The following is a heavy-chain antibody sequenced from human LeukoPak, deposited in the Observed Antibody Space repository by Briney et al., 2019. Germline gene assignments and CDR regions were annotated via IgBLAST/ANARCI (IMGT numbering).Heavy chain of an antibody. J-gene: IGHJ4*02. CDR3: ARDRVRYCSSTSCFRSGFDY. D-gene: IGHD2-2*01. Sequence: GGSLRLSCAASGFTFSSYGMHWVRQAPGKGLEWVAVIWYDGSNKYYADSVKGRFTISRDNSKNTLYLQMNSLRAEDTAVYYCARDRVRYCSSTSCFRSGFDYWGQGTLVTVSS. CDR2: IWYDGSNK. CDR1: GFTFSSYG. V-gene: IGHV3-33*01.